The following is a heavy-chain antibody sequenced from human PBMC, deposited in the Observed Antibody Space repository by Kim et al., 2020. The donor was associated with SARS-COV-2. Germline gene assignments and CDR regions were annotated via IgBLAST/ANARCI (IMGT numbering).Heavy chain of an antibody. Sequence: KSRVTISVDTSKNQFSLKLSSVTAADTAVYYCARQRESFGGSGSLYYFDYWGQGTLVTVSS. D-gene: IGHD3-10*01. V-gene: IGHV4-59*08. CDR3: ARQRESFGGSGSLYYFDY. J-gene: IGHJ4*02.